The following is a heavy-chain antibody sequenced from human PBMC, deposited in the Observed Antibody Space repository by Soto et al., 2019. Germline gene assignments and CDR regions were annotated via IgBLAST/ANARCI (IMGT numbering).Heavy chain of an antibody. J-gene: IGHJ4*02. D-gene: IGHD2-21*02. V-gene: IGHV1-69*01. Sequence: VQLVQSGAEVKKPGSSVTVSCKASGGTFSNYPFIWVRQAPGQGLDWMGGIIPIFGTTDYGQRFQGRVTITAAETTNTAYMELSSLRSDNTAVYYCARGLYCGGGCYSHFDYWGQGTLVTVSS. CDR3: ARGLYCGGGCYSHFDY. CDR1: GGTFSNYP. CDR2: IIPIFGTT.